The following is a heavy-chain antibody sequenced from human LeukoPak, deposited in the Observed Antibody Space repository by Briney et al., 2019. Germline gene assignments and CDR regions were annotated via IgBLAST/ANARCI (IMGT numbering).Heavy chain of an antibody. CDR1: GFTFSSYE. D-gene: IGHD1-26*01. J-gene: IGHJ5*02. V-gene: IGHV3-48*03. CDR2: ISSSGSTI. Sequence: GGSLGLSCAASGFTFSSYEMNWVRQAPGKGLEWVSYISSSGSTIYYADSVKGRFTISRDNAKNSLYLQMNSLRAEDTAVYYCAREGGSYGLNWFDPWGQGTLVTVSS. CDR3: AREGGSYGLNWFDP.